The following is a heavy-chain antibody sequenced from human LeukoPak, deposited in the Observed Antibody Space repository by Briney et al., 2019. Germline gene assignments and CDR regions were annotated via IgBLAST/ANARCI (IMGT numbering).Heavy chain of an antibody. CDR2: IYSGGST. CDR3: ARDRKTDTTPEYYFDY. D-gene: IGHD2-15*01. CDR1: GFTVSSNY. V-gene: IGHV3-66*01. Sequence: GGSLRLSRAASGFTVSSNYMSWVRQAPGKGLEWVSVIYSGGSTYYADSVKGRFTISRDNSKNTVYLQMNSLRAEDTAVYYCARDRKTDTTPEYYFDYWGQGTLVTVSS. J-gene: IGHJ4*02.